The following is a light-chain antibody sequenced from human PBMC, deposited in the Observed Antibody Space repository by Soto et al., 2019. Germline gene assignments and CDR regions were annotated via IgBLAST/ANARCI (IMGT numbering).Light chain of an antibody. CDR1: QSVRSN. Sequence: EIVMTQSPATLSVSPGERATLSCRASQSVRSNYLAWYQQKPGQAPRLLIYDASTRATGIPTRISGSGSGTEFTLTISSLQSEDLAVYFCQQYSDWPLTFGPGTKVDS. CDR3: QQYSDWPLT. J-gene: IGKJ3*01. V-gene: IGKV3-15*01. CDR2: DAS.